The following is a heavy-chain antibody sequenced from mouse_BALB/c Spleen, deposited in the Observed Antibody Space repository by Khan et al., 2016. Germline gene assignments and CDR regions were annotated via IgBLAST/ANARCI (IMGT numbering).Heavy chain of an antibody. J-gene: IGHJ2*01. D-gene: IGHD1-1*01. Sequence: QVQLLQSGAELAKPGTSVKMSCKASGYTFTNYWMHWVKQRPGQGLEWIGYINPSTTYTDYNQKFKDKTTLTADKSSSTAYIQLSSLTYADSAVYYCARAFGSRTLDFWGQGTTLTVSS. V-gene: IGHV1-7*01. CDR1: GYTFTNYW. CDR2: INPSTTYT. CDR3: ARAFGSRTLDF.